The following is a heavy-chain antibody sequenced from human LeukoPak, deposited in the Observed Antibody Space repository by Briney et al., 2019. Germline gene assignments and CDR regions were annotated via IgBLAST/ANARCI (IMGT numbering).Heavy chain of an antibody. CDR2: INHSGST. D-gene: IGHD2-21*02. CDR1: GGSFSGYY. V-gene: IGHV4-34*01. J-gene: IGHJ4*02. Sequence: SETLSLTCAVYGGSFSGYYWSWIRQPPGKGLEWIGEINHSGSTNYNPSLKSRVTISVDTSKNQFSLKLSSVTAADTAVYYCARVPAYCGGDCPFDYWGQGTLVTVSS. CDR3: ARVPAYCGGDCPFDY.